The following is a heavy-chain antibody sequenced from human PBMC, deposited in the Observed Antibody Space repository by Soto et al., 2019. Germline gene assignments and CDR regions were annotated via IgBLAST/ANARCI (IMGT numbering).Heavy chain of an antibody. CDR1: GFTFSDYA. Sequence: GGSLRLSCVASGFTFSDYAMTWVRQAPGKGLEWVSVISATGATTYYADSVRGRFTISRDNSKNTLNLQMNDLRVEDTAVIYCARGRKSTEKDIAVMLAAASSIQHWGQGTLVTVSS. D-gene: IGHD2-15*01. V-gene: IGHV3-23*01. CDR2: ISATGATT. J-gene: IGHJ1*01. CDR3: ARGRKSTEKDIAVMLAAASSIQH.